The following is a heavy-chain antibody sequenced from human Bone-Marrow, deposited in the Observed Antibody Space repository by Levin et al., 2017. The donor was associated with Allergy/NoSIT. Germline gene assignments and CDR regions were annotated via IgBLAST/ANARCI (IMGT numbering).Heavy chain of an antibody. V-gene: IGHV3-21*01. CDR2: ISSSSSYI. J-gene: IGHJ6*02. CDR1: GFTFSSFS. Sequence: GESLKISCAASGFTFSSFSMNWVRQAPGKGLEWVSSISSSSSYIYYADSVKGRFTISRDNAKNSLYLQMNSLRAEDTAVYYCARHVSLWFGELDAFFRKQESTDYYGMDGWGQGTTVTVSS. D-gene: IGHD3-10*01. CDR3: ARHVSLWFGELDAFFRKQESTDYYGMDG.